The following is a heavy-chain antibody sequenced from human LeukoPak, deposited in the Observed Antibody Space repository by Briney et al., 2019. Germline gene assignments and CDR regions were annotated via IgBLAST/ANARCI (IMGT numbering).Heavy chain of an antibody. Sequence: GGSQRLSCAASGFTFTTFWMSWVRQAPGKGLEWVANIKQDGSERYYVDSAKGRFTISRDNAKNSLYLQMNSLRAEDTGVYYCAGSGWQVYLDYWGQGALVTVSS. J-gene: IGHJ4*02. D-gene: IGHD6-19*01. V-gene: IGHV3-7*01. CDR3: AGSGWQVYLDY. CDR1: GFTFTTFW. CDR2: IKQDGSER.